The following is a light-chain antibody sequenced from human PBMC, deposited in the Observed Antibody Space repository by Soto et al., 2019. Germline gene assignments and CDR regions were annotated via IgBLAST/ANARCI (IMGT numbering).Light chain of an antibody. Sequence: EIVLTQSPGTLSLSPGERATLSCRASQSVSSNLAWYQQKPGQAPRLLIYGASTRAAGIPDRFSASGSGTEFTLTISSLQSEDSAVYYCHQYSNWPPWTFGPGTKVDIK. CDR3: HQYSNWPPWT. CDR1: QSVSSN. CDR2: GAS. J-gene: IGKJ1*01. V-gene: IGKV3D-15*01.